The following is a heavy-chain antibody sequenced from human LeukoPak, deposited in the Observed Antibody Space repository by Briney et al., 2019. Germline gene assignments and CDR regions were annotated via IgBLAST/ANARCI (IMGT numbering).Heavy chain of an antibody. CDR1: GGSISSYY. Sequence: SSETLSLTCTVSGGSISSYYWGWIRQPPGKGLEWIGSIYYSGSTYYNPSLKSRVTISVDTSKNQFSLKLSSVTAADTAVYYCARCVAPEYMVRGVIPYYYYYYMDVWGKGTTVTISS. D-gene: IGHD3-10*01. J-gene: IGHJ6*03. V-gene: IGHV4-39*01. CDR3: ARCVAPEYMVRGVIPYYYYYYMDV. CDR2: IYYSGST.